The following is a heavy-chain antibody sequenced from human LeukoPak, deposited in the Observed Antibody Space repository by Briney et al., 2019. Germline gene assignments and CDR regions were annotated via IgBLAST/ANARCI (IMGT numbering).Heavy chain of an antibody. CDR3: ARIYDYYYYMDV. J-gene: IGHJ6*03. Sequence: PGGSLRLSCAASGFTFTSYAMSWVRQAPGKGLEWIGEINHSGSTNYNPSLKSRVTISVDTSKNQFSLKLSSVTAADTAVYYCARIYDYYYYMDVWGKGTTVTVSS. CDR2: INHSGST. D-gene: IGHD2/OR15-2a*01. V-gene: IGHV4-34*01. CDR1: GFTFTSYA.